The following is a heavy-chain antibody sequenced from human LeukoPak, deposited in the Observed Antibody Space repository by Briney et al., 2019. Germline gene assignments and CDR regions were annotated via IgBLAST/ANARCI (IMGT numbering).Heavy chain of an antibody. J-gene: IGHJ4*02. V-gene: IGHV3-7*01. CDR2: IKEDGSDK. Sequence: AGGSLRLSCAASGFTFSNYWMDWVRQSPGKGLEWVANIKEDGSDKYYVDSVKGRFTISRDNAKNSLYLQMNSLRAEDTAVYYCARVGARQILEYWGQGTLVTVSS. D-gene: IGHD4-17*01. CDR3: ARVGARQILEY. CDR1: GFTFSNYW.